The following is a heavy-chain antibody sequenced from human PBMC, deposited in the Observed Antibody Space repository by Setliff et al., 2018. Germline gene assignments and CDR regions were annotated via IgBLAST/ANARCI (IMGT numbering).Heavy chain of an antibody. CDR3: ARPPRGGRWYFDL. V-gene: IGHV4-39*01. CDR1: GGSISSISYY. CDR2: VYDSGTT. D-gene: IGHD3-16*01. J-gene: IGHJ2*01. Sequence: PSETLSLTCTVPGGSISSISYYWGWIRQPPGKGLEWIGTVYDSGTTYYNPSLKSRVTIFVDTSKNQFSLNLNSVTAADTAVYYCARPPRGGRWYFDLWGRGTLVTVSS.